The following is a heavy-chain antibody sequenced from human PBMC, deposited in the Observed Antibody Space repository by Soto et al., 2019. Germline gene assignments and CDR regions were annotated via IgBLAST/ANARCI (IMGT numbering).Heavy chain of an antibody. CDR3: AKVLEAAGTYSYYGMDV. Sequence: GGSLRLSCAASGFTFSSYAMSWVRQAPGKGLEWVSAISGSGGSTYYADSVKGRFTISRDNSKNTLYLQMNSLRAEDTAVYYCAKVLEAAGTYSYYGMDVWGQGTTVTVSS. CDR2: ISGSGGST. CDR1: GFTFSSYA. V-gene: IGHV3-23*01. D-gene: IGHD6-13*01. J-gene: IGHJ6*02.